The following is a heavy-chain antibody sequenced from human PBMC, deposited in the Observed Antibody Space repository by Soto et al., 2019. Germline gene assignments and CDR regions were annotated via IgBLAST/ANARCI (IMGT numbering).Heavy chain of an antibody. V-gene: IGHV4-59*01. Sequence: SGTLSLTCTVSGGSISSYYWSWIRQPPGKGLEWIGYIYYSGSTNYNPSLKSRVTISVDTSKNQFSLKLSSVTAADTAVYYCARDASWEQPRSWLDPWGQGTLVTVSS. J-gene: IGHJ5*02. D-gene: IGHD1-26*01. CDR3: ARDASWEQPRSWLDP. CDR1: GGSISSYY. CDR2: IYYSGST.